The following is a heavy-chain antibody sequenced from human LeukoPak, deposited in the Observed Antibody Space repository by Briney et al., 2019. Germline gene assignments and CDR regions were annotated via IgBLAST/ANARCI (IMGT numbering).Heavy chain of an antibody. J-gene: IGHJ3*02. Sequence: SQTLSLTCAISGDSDSSDIAAWNWTRQSPSRGLEWLGRTYHRSKYYNDYAVSVKIRITINPDTSDNQFSLQLNYLTPQDSAVHYCARRTDAFDIGGQGTMVTVSS. CDR3: ARRTDAFDI. CDR1: GDSDSSDIAA. V-gene: IGHV6-1*01. CDR2: TYHRSKYYN.